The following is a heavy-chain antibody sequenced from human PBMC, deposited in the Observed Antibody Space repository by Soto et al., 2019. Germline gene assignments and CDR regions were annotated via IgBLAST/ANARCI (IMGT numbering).Heavy chain of an antibody. J-gene: IGHJ4*02. CDR1: GFTFNTYS. D-gene: IGHD3-16*01. CDR2: ISSSSSYI. Sequence: EVQLVESGGGLVKPGGSLRLSCAASGFTFNTYSMNWVRQAPGKWLEWVSSISSSSSYIYYADSVKGRFTISRDNAKNSVYLQMNSLRAEDTAVYYCARDDMIPGAIDYWGQGTLVTVSS. V-gene: IGHV3-21*01. CDR3: ARDDMIPGAIDY.